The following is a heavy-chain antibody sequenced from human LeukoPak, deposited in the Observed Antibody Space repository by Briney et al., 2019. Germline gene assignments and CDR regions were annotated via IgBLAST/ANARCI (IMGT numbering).Heavy chain of an antibody. J-gene: IGHJ3*02. CDR2: IKQDGSEK. V-gene: IGHV3-7*01. D-gene: IGHD3-16*01. Sequence: GGSLRLSCAASGFTFSSYWMSWVRQAPGKGLEWVANIKQDGSEKYYVDSVKGRFTISRDNAKNSLYLQMNSLRAEDTAVYYCARDLRKYDYVWGSSAKIIWGQGTMVTLSS. CDR3: ARDLRKYDYVWGSSAKII. CDR1: GFTFSSYW.